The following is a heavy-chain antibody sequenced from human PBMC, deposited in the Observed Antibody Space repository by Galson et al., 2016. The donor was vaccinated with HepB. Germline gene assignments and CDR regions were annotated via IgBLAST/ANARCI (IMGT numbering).Heavy chain of an antibody. V-gene: IGHV3-74*01. CDR2: INSDGSST. J-gene: IGHJ6*02. CDR1: GFTFSSNW. D-gene: IGHD3-10*01. Sequence: SLRLSCATSGFTFSSNWMSWVRQAPGKGLEWVSRINSDGSSTSYADSVKGRFTISRDNAKNTLYLQMNSLRAEDTAVYYCAKAYGSGSSFYYYYGMDVWGQGTTVTVSS. CDR3: AKAYGSGSSFYYYYGMDV.